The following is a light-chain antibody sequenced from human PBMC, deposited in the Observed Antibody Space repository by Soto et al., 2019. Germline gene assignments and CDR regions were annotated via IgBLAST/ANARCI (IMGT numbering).Light chain of an antibody. CDR3: QHYQTFLPLT. CDR2: GAS. Sequence: EIVLTQSPGTLSLSPGEIATLSFSASQDIGSSNVAWYQHKPGLAPRLLLYGASSRATGIPDRFSGGGSGTDFTLTISRLEPEDFGVYYCQHYQTFLPLTFGGGTKVDI. J-gene: IGKJ4*01. CDR1: QDIGSSN. V-gene: IGKV3-20*01.